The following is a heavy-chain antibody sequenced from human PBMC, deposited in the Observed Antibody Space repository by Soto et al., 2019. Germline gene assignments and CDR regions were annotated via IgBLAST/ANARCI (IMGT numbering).Heavy chain of an antibody. CDR2: IKHDGSEQ. CDR1: GFTFSNFW. J-gene: IGHJ4*02. D-gene: IGHD2-15*01. V-gene: IGHV3-7*01. CDR3: ARDGDCSGGGCYTGLKN. Sequence: EVHLVESGGGLVQPGGSLRLSCAVSGFTFSNFWMSWVRQAPGKGAEWVANIKHDGSEQYYVDSVKGRFTISRDNAKNSVSLQMNSLRGDDTAVYYCARDGDCSGGGCYTGLKNCGQGTLVTVSS.